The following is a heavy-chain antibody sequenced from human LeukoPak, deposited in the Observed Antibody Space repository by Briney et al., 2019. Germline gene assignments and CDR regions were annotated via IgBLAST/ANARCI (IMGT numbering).Heavy chain of an antibody. CDR2: IYYSGST. J-gene: IGHJ2*01. CDR1: GGSISSYY. D-gene: IGHD3-22*01. V-gene: IGHV4-59*01. CDR3: ARGENYYDTSGPEWYFDL. Sequence: SETLSLTCTVSGGSISSYYWSWIRQPPGKGLEWIGYIYYSGSTNYNPSLKSRVTISVDASKNQFSLKLSSVTAAATAVYYCARGENYYDTSGPEWYFDLWGRGTLVTVSS.